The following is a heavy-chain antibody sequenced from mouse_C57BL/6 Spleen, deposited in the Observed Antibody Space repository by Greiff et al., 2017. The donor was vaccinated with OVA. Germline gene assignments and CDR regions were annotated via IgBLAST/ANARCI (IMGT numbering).Heavy chain of an antibody. CDR2: ISYDGSN. V-gene: IGHV3-6*01. CDR3: EREGGYDGYSRYFDV. D-gene: IGHD2-3*01. CDR1: GYSITSGYY. Sequence: EVKLQESGPGLVKPSQSLSLTCSVTGYSITSGYYWNWIRQFPGNKLEWMGYISYDGSNNYNPSLKNRISITRDTSKNQFFLKLNSVTTEDTATYYCEREGGYDGYSRYFDVWGTGTTVTVSS. J-gene: IGHJ1*03.